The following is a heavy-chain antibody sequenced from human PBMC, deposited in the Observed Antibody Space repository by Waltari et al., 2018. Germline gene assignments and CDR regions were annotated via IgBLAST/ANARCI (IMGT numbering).Heavy chain of an antibody. V-gene: IGHV3-49*05. Sequence: EVQLVESGGGLVKPGRSLRLSCTASGFTFGDSGMNWFRQAPGKGLEWEMQCGRKSQDGTTQTPALVQDRDTISRDDSKSTAYLQMDSLKTEDTAVYYCTRDRPVIRFLEWSEYYYGMDVWGQGTTVTVSS. J-gene: IGHJ6*02. CDR2: CGRKSQDGTT. CDR3: TRDRPVIRFLEWSEYYYGMDV. CDR1: GFTFGDSG. D-gene: IGHD3-3*01.